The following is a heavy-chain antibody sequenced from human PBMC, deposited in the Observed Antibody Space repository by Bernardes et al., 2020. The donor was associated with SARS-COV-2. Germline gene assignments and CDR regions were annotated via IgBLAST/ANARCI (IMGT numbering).Heavy chain of an antibody. CDR1: GFTFSSYV. J-gene: IGHJ4*02. Sequence: GSLRLSCAASGFTFSSYVMHWVRQAPGKGLEWVAVISTDGTNKYQADSVEGRFTISRDNSKNTLYLQMNSLRAEDTAVYYCAKDWGTIFNVLNYYFDYWGQGALVTVSS. CDR3: AKDWGTIFNVLNYYFDY. CDR2: ISTDGTNK. V-gene: IGHV3-30*18. D-gene: IGHD3-3*01.